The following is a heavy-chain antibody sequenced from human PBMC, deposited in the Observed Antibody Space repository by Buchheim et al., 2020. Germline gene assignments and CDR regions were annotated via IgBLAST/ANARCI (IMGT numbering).Heavy chain of an antibody. V-gene: IGHV3-23*01. CDR2: ISGSGGST. CDR1: GFTFSSYA. D-gene: IGHD4-11*01. CDR3: AKQVTVSTSSRPKYGMDV. Sequence: EGQLLESGGGLVHPGESLRLSCAASGFTFSSYAMSWVRQAPGKGLEWVSGISGSGGSTYYADSVKGRFTISRDNSKNMLSLQMDSLRAEDTAVYYCAKQVTVSTSSRPKYGMDVWGQGTT. J-gene: IGHJ6*02.